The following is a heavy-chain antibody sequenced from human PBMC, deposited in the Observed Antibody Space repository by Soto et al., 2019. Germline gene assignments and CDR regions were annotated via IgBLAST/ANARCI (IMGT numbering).Heavy chain of an antibody. CDR3: ARAGYSSGHQFDY. CDR2: IYYSGST. CDR1: GGSISSSHYF. V-gene: IGHV4-39*01. Sequence: QLQLQESGPGLVKPSETLSLTCTVSGGSISSSHYFWDWIRHPPGKGLEWIGSIYYSGSTYYNQSLKRRVTISVDTSSNQFSLRLSPVTATDTAVYYCARAGYSSGHQFDYWGQGTLVTVSS. J-gene: IGHJ4*02. D-gene: IGHD5-18*01.